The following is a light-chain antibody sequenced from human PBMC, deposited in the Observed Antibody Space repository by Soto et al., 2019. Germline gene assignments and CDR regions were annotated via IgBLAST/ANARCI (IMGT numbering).Light chain of an antibody. V-gene: IGKV3-15*01. J-gene: IGKJ1*01. CDR1: QSVSSN. CDR2: GAS. Sequence: EIVMTHSPATVSVSPGERVTLSCRASQSVSSNLAWYQQKPGQAPRLLISGASTRATGVPARFSGSGPGTEFTLTISSLQAEDFAIYYCQQYNTWPPTFGQGTKV. CDR3: QQYNTWPPT.